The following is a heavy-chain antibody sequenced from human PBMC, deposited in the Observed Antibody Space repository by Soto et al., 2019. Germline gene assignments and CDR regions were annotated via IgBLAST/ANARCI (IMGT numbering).Heavy chain of an antibody. CDR3: ARWGELHYYYYGLDV. CDR2: INPNSGGA. D-gene: IGHD1-26*01. CDR1: GYTFTGSY. Sequence: ASVKVSCKASGYTFTGSYLHWVRQAPGQGLEWMGWINPNSGGANSVQKFQGRVTMTRDTSISTAYMELSRLTSDDTAVYYCARWGELHYYYYGLDVWGQGTTVTVSS. V-gene: IGHV1-2*02. J-gene: IGHJ6*02.